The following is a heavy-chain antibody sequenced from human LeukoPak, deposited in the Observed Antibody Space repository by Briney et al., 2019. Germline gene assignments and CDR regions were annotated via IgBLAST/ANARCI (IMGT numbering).Heavy chain of an antibody. CDR3: VQGRGWFGELSWFDP. V-gene: IGHV3-21*01. CDR1: GFTFSSYS. J-gene: IGHJ5*02. CDR2: ISSSSSYI. D-gene: IGHD3-10*01. Sequence: PGGSLRLSCAASGFTFSSYSMNWVRQAPGKGLEWVSSISSSSSYIYYADSVKGRFTISRDNAKNSLYLQMNSLRAEDTAVYYCVQGRGWFGELSWFDPWGQGTLVTVSS.